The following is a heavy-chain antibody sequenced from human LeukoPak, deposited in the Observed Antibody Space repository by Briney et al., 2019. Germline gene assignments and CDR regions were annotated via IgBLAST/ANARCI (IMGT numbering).Heavy chain of an antibody. D-gene: IGHD3-3*01. CDR1: GFTFSSCA. J-gene: IGHJ3*02. CDR2: ISGSGGST. CDR3: AKGGVLRFLEWLLGAFDI. V-gene: IGHV3-23*01. Sequence: GGSLRLSCAASGFTFSSCAMSWVRQAPGKGLEWVSAISGSGGSTYYADSVKGRFTISRDNSKNTLYLQMNSLRAEDTAVYYCAKGGVLRFLEWLLGAFDIWGQGTMVTVSS.